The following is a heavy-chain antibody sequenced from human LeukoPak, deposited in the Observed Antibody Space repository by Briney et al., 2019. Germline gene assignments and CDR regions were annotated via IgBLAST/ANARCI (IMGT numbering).Heavy chain of an antibody. V-gene: IGHV4-61*02. CDR3: AVPFCGGVCFSRHYFGVDV. D-gene: IGHD2-21*01. Sequence: SETLSLTCTVSGDSFSSGTYYWTWIRQPAGKGLEWIGRIYASGSTDYNPSLKSRVTILLDTSKNQFSLNLRSVTAADTAVYYCAVPFCGGVCFSRHYFGVDVWGQGTTVTVSS. CDR2: IYASGST. CDR1: GDSFSSGTYY. J-gene: IGHJ6*02.